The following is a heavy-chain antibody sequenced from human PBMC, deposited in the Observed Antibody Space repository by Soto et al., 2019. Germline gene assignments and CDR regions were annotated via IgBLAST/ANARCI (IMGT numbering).Heavy chain of an antibody. Sequence: GGSLRLSFAASGFTFSSFEMNWVRPAPGKGLEWVSKIGSSGSTIWYADSVKGRFTISRDNAKNSLYLQMNSLRGEDTAVYYCARATYSSSYYFDSWGQGTLVTVSS. CDR3: ARATYSSSYYFDS. CDR2: IGSSGSTI. D-gene: IGHD6-6*01. CDR1: GFTFSSFE. J-gene: IGHJ4*02. V-gene: IGHV3-48*03.